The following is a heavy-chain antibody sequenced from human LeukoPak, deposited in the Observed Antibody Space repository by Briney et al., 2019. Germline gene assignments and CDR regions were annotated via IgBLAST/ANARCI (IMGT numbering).Heavy chain of an antibody. V-gene: IGHV3-48*04. CDR3: ARDLGYSSSWDDY. CDR2: ISSSSSTI. J-gene: IGHJ4*02. D-gene: IGHD6-13*01. Sequence: PGGSLRLSCAASGFTFSSYSMNWVRQAPGKGLEWVSYISSSSSTIYYADSVKGRFTISRDNAKNSLYLQMNSLRAEDTVVYYCARDLGYSSSWDDYWGQGTLVTVPS. CDR1: GFTFSSYS.